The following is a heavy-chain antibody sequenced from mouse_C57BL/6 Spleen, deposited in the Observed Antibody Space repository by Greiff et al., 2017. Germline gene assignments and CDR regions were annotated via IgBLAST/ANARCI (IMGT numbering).Heavy chain of an antibody. CDR3: TRYGKGTGMFAY. D-gene: IGHD2-1*01. Sequence: VQLQQSGAELVRPGASVKLSCTASGFNIKDDYMHWVKQRPEQGLEWIGWIDPETGDTEYASKFQGKATITADTSSTTAYLQLSSLTSEDTAVYYCTRYGKGTGMFAYWGQGTLVTVSA. CDR1: GFNIKDDY. J-gene: IGHJ3*01. V-gene: IGHV14-4*01. CDR2: IDPETGDT.